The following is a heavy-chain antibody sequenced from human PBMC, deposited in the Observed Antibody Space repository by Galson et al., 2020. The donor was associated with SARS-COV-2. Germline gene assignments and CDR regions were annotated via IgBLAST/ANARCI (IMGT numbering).Heavy chain of an antibody. CDR2: IDWDDDK. CDR3: ARINYDSSGYINGAFDY. J-gene: IGHJ4*02. CDR1: GFSLSTSGMR. V-gene: IGHV2-70*04. D-gene: IGHD3-22*01. Sequence: SGPTLVKPTQTLTLTCTFSGFSLSTSGMRVSWIRQPPGKALEWLARIDWDDDKFYSTSLKTRLTISKDTSKNQVVLIMTNMDPVDTATYYCARINYDSSGYINGAFDYWGQGTLVTVSS.